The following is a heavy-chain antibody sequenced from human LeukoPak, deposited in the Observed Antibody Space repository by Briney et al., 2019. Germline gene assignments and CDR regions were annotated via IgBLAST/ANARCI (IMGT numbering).Heavy chain of an antibody. CDR3: ARAVTSTRLRYFDY. V-gene: IGHV4-31*03. J-gene: IGHJ4*02. CDR1: GGSISSGGYY. CDR2: IYYSGST. D-gene: IGHD4-11*01. Sequence: PSETLSLTCTVSGGSISSGGYYWSWIRQHPGKGLEWIGYIYYSGSTYYNPSLKSRVTISVDTSKNQFSLKLSSVTAADTAVYYCARAVTSTRLRYFDYWGQGTLVTVSS.